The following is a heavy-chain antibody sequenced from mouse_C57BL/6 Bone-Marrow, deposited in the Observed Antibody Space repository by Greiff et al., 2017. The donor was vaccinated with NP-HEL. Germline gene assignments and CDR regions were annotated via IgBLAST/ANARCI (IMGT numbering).Heavy chain of an antibody. CDR2: INPSSGYT. J-gene: IGHJ2*01. CDR3: ARFYYYGSSYDYFDY. V-gene: IGHV1-4*01. D-gene: IGHD1-1*01. Sequence: VKLMESGAELARPGASVKMSCKASGYTFTSYTMHWVKQRPGQGLEWIGYINPSSGYTKYNQKFKDKATLTADKSSSTAYMQLSSLTSEDSAVYYCARFYYYGSSYDYFDYWGQGTTLTVSS. CDR1: GYTFTSYT.